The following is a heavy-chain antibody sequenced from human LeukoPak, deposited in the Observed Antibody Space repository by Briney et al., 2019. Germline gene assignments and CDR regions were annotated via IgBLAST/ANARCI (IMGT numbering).Heavy chain of an antibody. V-gene: IGHV4-30-2*01. D-gene: IGHD3-3*01. CDR2: IYHSGST. CDR1: GGSISSGGYY. CDR3: ARRYYDFWSGYYTGRGNWFDP. Sequence: SQTLSLTCTVSGGSISSGGYYWSWIRQPPGKGLEWIGYIYHSGSTYYNPSLKSRVTISVDTSKNQFSLKLSSVTAADTAVYYYARRYYDFWSGYYTGRGNWFDPWGQGTLVTVSS. J-gene: IGHJ5*02.